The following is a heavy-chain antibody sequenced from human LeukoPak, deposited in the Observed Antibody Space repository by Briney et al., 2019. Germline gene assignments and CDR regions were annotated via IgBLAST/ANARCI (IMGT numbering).Heavy chain of an antibody. CDR3: AKAYSNYVPYYFDY. CDR2: IRYDGSNK. D-gene: IGHD4-11*01. CDR1: GFTFSSYG. Sequence: PGGSLRLSCAASGFTFSSYGMHWVRQAPGKGLEWVAFIRYDGSNKYYADSVKGRFTISRDNSKNTLYLQMNSLRAEDTAGYYCAKAYSNYVPYYFDYWGQGTLVTVSS. J-gene: IGHJ4*02. V-gene: IGHV3-30*02.